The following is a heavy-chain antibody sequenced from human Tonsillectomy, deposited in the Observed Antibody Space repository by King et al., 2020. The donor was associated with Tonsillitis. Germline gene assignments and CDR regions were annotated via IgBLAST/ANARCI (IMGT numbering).Heavy chain of an antibody. D-gene: IGHD1-14*01. CDR1: GYTFINYD. J-gene: IGHJ3*02. V-gene: IGHV1-8*01. CDR3: TRDLPDEFDI. Sequence: VQLVESGADVKKPGASVKVSCKASGYTFINYDINWVRQAAGQGLEWLGWINPNSQNTGYAQRFQGRVSMTSNTSISTAYMELSRLTSEDTAVYFCTRDLPDEFDIWGQGTMVTVSS. CDR2: INPNSQNT.